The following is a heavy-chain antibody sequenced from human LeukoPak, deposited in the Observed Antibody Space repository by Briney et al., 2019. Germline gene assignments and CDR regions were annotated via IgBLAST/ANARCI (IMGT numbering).Heavy chain of an antibody. Sequence: PGGSLRLSCVASGFTFSSYNMIWVRQAPGKGLEWISYIGTSSGSMQYADSVKGRFTISRDNAKNSLYLQMSSLRAEDTAVYYCARSSWFDYWGQGTLVTVSS. J-gene: IGHJ4*02. CDR2: IGTSSGSM. V-gene: IGHV3-48*01. CDR3: ARSSWFDY. D-gene: IGHD6-13*01. CDR1: GFTFSSYN.